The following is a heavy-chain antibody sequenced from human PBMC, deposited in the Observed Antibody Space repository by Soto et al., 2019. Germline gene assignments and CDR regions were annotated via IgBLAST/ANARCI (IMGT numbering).Heavy chain of an antibody. V-gene: IGHV3-53*01. CDR3: ARAVRKYGDYDD. J-gene: IGHJ4*02. CDR1: GFTVSSNY. CDR2: IYSGGST. D-gene: IGHD4-17*01. Sequence: GGSLILSCAASGFTVSSNYMSWVRQAPGKGLEWVSVIYSGGSTYYADSVKGRFTISRDNSKNTLYLQMNSLRAEDTAVYYCARAVRKYGDYDDCGQGPLVTVYS.